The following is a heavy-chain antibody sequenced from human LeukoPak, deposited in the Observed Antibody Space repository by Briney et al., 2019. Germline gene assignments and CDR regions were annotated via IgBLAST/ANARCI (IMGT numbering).Heavy chain of an antibody. CDR2: IIPIFGTA. Sequence: ASVKVSCKASGGTFSSYAISWVRQAPGQGLEWMGGIIPIFGTANYAQKFQGRVTITADESTSTAYMELSSLRSEDTAVYYCARDSRYCSSTSCLYYYYGIDVWGQGTTVTVSS. V-gene: IGHV1-69*13. CDR1: GGTFSSYA. D-gene: IGHD2-2*01. CDR3: ARDSRYCSSTSCLYYYYGIDV. J-gene: IGHJ6*02.